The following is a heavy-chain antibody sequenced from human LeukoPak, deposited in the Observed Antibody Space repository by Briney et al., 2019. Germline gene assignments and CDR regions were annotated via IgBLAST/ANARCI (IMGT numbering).Heavy chain of an antibody. CDR3: ARDNRWACDY. V-gene: IGHV4-34*01. Sequence: SETLSLTCAVYGGSFSGYYWSWIRQPPGKGLEWIGEINHSGSTNYNPSLKSRVTISVDTSKNQFSLKLSSVTAEDTAVYYCARDNRWACDYWGQGTLVTVSS. CDR2: INHSGST. CDR1: GGSFSGYY. J-gene: IGHJ4*02. D-gene: IGHD3-16*02.